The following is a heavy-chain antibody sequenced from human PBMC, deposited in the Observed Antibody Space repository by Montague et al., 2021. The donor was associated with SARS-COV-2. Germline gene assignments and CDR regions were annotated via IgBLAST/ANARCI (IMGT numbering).Heavy chain of an antibody. J-gene: IGHJ3*02. D-gene: IGHD3-16*02. V-gene: IGHV3-48*03. CDR2: ISTSAYTT. Sequence: SLRLSCAASGFTLSNYDMNWVRQAPGKGPVWISYISTSAYTTSYAGSVKGRFTISRDNGKNSLYLQMNSLRVEDTAVYYCTRDYRSIVGDGLDIWAQGTKVTVSS. CDR1: GFTLSNYD. CDR3: TRDYRSIVGDGLDI.